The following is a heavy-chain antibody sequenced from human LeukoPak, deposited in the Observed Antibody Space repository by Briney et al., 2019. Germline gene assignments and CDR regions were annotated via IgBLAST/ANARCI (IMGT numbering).Heavy chain of an antibody. CDR3: ARDLRFSYCSSTSCYQTYYYGMDV. CDR1: GYTFTSYG. CDR2: ISAYNGNT. J-gene: IGHJ6*02. V-gene: IGHV1-18*01. Sequence: ASVKASCKASGYTFTSYGISWVRQAPGQGLEWMGWISAYNGNTNYAQKLQGRVTMTTDTSTSTAYMELRSLRSDDTAVYYCARDLRFSYCSSTSCYQTYYYGMDVWGQGTTVTVSS. D-gene: IGHD2-2*01.